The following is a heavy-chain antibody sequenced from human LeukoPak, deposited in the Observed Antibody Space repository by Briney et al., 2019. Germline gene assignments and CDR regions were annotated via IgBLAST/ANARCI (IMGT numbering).Heavy chain of an antibody. D-gene: IGHD1-14*01. CDR3: AKDGRNNFDY. CDR2: IGSSSSYI. V-gene: IGHV3-21*04. Sequence: GGSLRLSCAASGFTFSSYSMNWVRQAPGKGLEWVSSIGSSSSYIYYADSVKGRFTISRDNAKNSLYLQMNSLRAEDTALYYCAKDGRNNFDYWGLGTLVSVSS. J-gene: IGHJ4*02. CDR1: GFTFSSYS.